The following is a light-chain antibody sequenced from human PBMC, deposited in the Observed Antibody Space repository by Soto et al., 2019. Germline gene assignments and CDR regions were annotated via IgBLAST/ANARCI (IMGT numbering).Light chain of an antibody. CDR2: SND. CDR1: SSNIGSNT. Sequence: QSVPTQAPSASGTPGQRVTISCSGSSSNIGSNTVTWYQQVPGTAPKLLIYSNDQRPSGVPDRFSGSKSGTSASLAIAGLQSEDEADYYCAAWDDSLNGWVFGGGTQLTVL. CDR3: AAWDDSLNGWV. J-gene: IGLJ7*01. V-gene: IGLV1-44*01.